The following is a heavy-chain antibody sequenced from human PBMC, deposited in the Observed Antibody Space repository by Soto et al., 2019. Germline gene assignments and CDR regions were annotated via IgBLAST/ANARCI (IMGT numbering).Heavy chain of an antibody. CDR3: ASSQKGYNWNYFDH. V-gene: IGHV4-39*01. CDR2: VFYTGFT. D-gene: IGHD1-20*01. J-gene: IGHJ4*02. Sequence: SETLSLTCAVSGGSISGSYYYWGWLRQSPGRGPEWIGSVFYTGFTSYNPSLESRVSVPVDTSKNLFSLKVSAVTAADTAVYYCASSQKGYNWNYFDHWGQGALVTVSS. CDR1: GGSISGSYYY.